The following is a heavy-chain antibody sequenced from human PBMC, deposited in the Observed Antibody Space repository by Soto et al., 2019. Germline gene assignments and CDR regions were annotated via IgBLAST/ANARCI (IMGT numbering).Heavy chain of an antibody. CDR3: ARGREYGGNSDDFDA. CDR2: ILPFFGTA. J-gene: IGHJ3*01. Sequence: QVHLVQSGAEVKKPGSSVKVSCKYSGGTFRTESINWVRQAPGQGPEWMGGILPFFGTADYAPRFQGRVTITADGATTTAYRELSTLTSHDTAVYFCARGREYGGNSDDFDAWGQGTMVTVSS. CDR1: GGTFRTES. V-gene: IGHV1-69*13. D-gene: IGHD4-17*01.